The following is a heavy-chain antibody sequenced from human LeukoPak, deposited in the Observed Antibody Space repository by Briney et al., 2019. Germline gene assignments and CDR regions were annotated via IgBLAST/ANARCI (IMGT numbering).Heavy chain of an antibody. CDR2: ISSSGSTI. V-gene: IGHV3-48*03. CDR1: GFTFSSYE. D-gene: IGHD4-17*01. Sequence: GGSLRLSCAASGFTFSSYEMNWVRQAPGKGLEWVSYISSSGSTIYYADSVKGRFTISRDNAKNSLYLQMNSLRVEDTAVYYCARHGDGFYHGMDVWGQGTTVTVSS. J-gene: IGHJ6*01. CDR3: ARHGDGFYHGMDV.